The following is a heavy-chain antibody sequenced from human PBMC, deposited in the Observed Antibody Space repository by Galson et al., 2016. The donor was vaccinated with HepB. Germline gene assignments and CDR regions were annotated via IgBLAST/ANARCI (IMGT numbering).Heavy chain of an antibody. V-gene: IGHV3-66*01. CDR1: AFTVSGTY. Sequence: SPSLSCAASAFTVSGTYMTRVRQSPGKGLEWVSLISSGGITYYADSVKGRFSIPRNISKNMWYLLMNSLSAEDTAVYYCARVTPPCWFDPWGQGTLVTVSS. CDR3: ARVTPPCWFDP. J-gene: IGHJ5*02. CDR2: ISSGGIT.